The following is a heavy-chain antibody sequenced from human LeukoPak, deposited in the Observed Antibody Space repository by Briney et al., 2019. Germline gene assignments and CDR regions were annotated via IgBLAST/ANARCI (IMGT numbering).Heavy chain of an antibody. CDR1: GYSFTTYW. CDR2: IYPADSTA. Sequence: PGESLKISCKASGYSFTTYWIGWVRQLPGKGLEWMGIIYPADSTAHYSPSFQGQVTISADKSINTAYLQWSSLKASDTAMYYCARQPGAAPVIYWGQGTLVTVSS. V-gene: IGHV5-51*01. D-gene: IGHD6-6*01. CDR3: ARQPGAAPVIY. J-gene: IGHJ4*02.